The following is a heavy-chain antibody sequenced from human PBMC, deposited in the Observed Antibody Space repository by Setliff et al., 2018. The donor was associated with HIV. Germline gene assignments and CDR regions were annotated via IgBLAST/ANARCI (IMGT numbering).Heavy chain of an antibody. CDR3: ARGSESLTYFDN. J-gene: IGHJ4*02. D-gene: IGHD3-10*01. CDR2: IDWDDAK. Sequence: SGPTLVNPTQTLTLTCTFSGFSLSPRGMSVSWIRQPPGKALEWLARIDWDDAKYYSTSLKTRLTISKDTSKNQVVLTMTNMDPADTATYYCARGSESLTYFDNLGPGTLVTVS. V-gene: IGHV2-70*11. CDR1: GFSLSPRGMS.